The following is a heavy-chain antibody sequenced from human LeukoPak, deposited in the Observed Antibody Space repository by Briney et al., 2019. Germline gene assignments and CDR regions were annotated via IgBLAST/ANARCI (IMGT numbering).Heavy chain of an antibody. CDR3: AKREAYYGSGSYSFDC. J-gene: IGHJ4*02. Sequence: GGSLRLSCAASGFTFSSYAMSWVRQAPGKGLEYVSTITGNSGSTYYGGSVKGRFTISRDNSKNTLYLHMNSLSAEDTAIYYCAKREAYYGSGSYSFDCWGQRTLVTVAS. D-gene: IGHD3-10*01. V-gene: IGHV3-23*01. CDR2: ITGNSGST. CDR1: GFTFSSYA.